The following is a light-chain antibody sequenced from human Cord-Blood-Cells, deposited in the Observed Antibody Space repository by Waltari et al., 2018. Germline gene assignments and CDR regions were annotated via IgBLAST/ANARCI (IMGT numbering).Light chain of an antibody. CDR1: QSISSY. J-gene: IGKJ2*01. CDR2: AAS. Sequence: DIQMTQSPSSLSXSVGDRVXXTCRASQSISSYLNWYQQKPGKAPKLLIYAASSLQSGVPSRFSGSGSGTDFTLTISSLQPEDFATYYCQQSYSTHYTFGQGTKLEIK. V-gene: IGKV1-39*01. CDR3: QQSYSTHYT.